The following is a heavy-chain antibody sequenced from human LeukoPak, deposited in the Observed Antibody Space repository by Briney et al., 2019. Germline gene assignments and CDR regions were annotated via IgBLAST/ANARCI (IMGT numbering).Heavy chain of an antibody. J-gene: IGHJ4*02. CDR1: GGSISSGGYS. CDR3: ARYYNDYGNN. Sequence: PSETLSLTCAVSGGSISSGGYSWSWIRQPPGKGLEWIGYIYHSGSTYYNPSLKSRVTISVDTSKNQFSLKLSSVTAADTAVYYCARYYNDYGNNWGQGTLVTVSS. V-gene: IGHV4-30-2*01. CDR2: IYHSGST. D-gene: IGHD4-17*01.